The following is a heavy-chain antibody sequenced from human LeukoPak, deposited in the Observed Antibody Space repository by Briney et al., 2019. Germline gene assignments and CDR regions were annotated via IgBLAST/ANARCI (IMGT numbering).Heavy chain of an antibody. CDR3: ATENYGSLAG. CDR1: GFTFSSYW. D-gene: IGHD2-15*01. Sequence: PGGSLRLSCAASGFTFSSYWMSWVRQAPGKGLEWVANIKKDGSSNYYVDSVKGRFTISKDNAKNSLYLQMNSLRAEDTAVYYCATENYGSLAGWGQGTLVTVSS. V-gene: IGHV3-7*01. J-gene: IGHJ4*02. CDR2: IKKDGSSN.